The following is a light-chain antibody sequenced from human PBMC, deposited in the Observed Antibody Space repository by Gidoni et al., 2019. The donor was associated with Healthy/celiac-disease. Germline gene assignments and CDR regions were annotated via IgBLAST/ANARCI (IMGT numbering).Light chain of an antibody. CDR1: QSISSY. V-gene: IGKV1-39*01. CDR3: QQSYSTLT. J-gene: IGKJ3*01. Sequence: DIQMTQSPSSLSASVGDRVTITCRASQSISSYLNWYQQKPGKAPKLLIYAESSLQSGVPSRLSGSGSGTDFTLTISSLQPEDFETYYCQQSYSTLTFGPGTKVDIK. CDR2: AES.